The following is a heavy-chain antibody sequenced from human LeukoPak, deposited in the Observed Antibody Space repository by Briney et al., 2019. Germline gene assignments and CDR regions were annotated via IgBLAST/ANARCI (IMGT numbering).Heavy chain of an antibody. J-gene: IGHJ4*02. D-gene: IGHD3-22*01. CDR3: TTDWPQYYYDSSGYYYRLDY. Sequence: GSLRLSCAASGFTFSRDWMHWVRQAPGKGLEWVAVISYDGSNKYYADSVKGRFTISRDNSKNTLYLQMNSLKTEDTAVYYCTTDWPQYYYDSSGYYYRLDYWGQGTLVTVSS. V-gene: IGHV3-30*03. CDR2: ISYDGSNK. CDR1: GFTFSRDW.